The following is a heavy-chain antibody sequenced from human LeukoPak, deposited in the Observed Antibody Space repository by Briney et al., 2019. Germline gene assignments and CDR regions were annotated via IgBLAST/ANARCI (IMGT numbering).Heavy chain of an antibody. CDR1: GDSVSSNSAA. V-gene: IGHV6-1*01. D-gene: IGHD4-23*01. J-gene: IGHJ1*01. Sequence: SQTLSLTCAISGDSVSSNSAAWNWIRQSPSRGLEWLGRTYYRSKWYNDYAVSVKSRITISPDTSKNQFSLQLNSVTPEDTAVYCCARDPMTTVVTPPGYFQHWGQGTLVTVSS. CDR2: TYYRSKWYN. CDR3: ARDPMTTVVTPPGYFQH.